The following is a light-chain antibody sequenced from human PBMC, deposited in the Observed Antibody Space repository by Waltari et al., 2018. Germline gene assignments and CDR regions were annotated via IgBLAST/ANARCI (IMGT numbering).Light chain of an antibody. CDR2: EAS. Sequence: VLTQSPATLSLSPGDRATLSCRASQYIGDYLAWYQQKPGQAPRLLMSEASNRATGVPDRFSASGSGTDFKLTVSSLEPEDFAVYYCQNRRNWPLLTFGGGTKVEIK. J-gene: IGKJ4*01. CDR1: QYIGDY. V-gene: IGKV3-11*01. CDR3: QNRRNWPLLT.